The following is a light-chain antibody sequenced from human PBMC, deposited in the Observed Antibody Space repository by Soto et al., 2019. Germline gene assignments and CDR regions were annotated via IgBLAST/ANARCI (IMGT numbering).Light chain of an antibody. CDR1: QSVSSY. Sequence: VMTQSPAPLSLSPWESATLSCRASQSVSSYLAWYQQKPGQAPRLLIYDASNRATGIPARLSGSGSGTDFNLTISRLEPEDFAVYYCQKRSNWLITCGQGTRLDIK. J-gene: IGKJ5*01. CDR3: QKRSNWLIT. CDR2: DAS. V-gene: IGKV3-11*01.